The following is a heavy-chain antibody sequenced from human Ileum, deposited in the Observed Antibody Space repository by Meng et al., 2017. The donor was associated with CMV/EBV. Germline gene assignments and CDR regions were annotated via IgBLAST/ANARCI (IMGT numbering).Heavy chain of an antibody. Sequence: GESLKISCVASGFTVSSNYMSWVRQAPGKGLAWVSIIYSVGTTYYADSVKGRFTISRDISKNTLDLQMKCLRAGDMSVYYCAYSSSWAHFDYWGQGTLVTVSS. J-gene: IGHJ4*02. CDR1: GFTVSSNY. D-gene: IGHD6-13*01. CDR3: AYSSSWAHFDY. CDR2: IYSVGTT. V-gene: IGHV3-53*01.